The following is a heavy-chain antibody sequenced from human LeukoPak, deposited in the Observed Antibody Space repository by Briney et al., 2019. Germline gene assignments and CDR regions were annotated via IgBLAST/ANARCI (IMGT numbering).Heavy chain of an antibody. Sequence: GGSLRLSCAASGFTVSSNYMNWVRQAPGKGLEWVSVLYSAGNTYYADSVKGRFTISRDNSKNTLFLQMDSLRPEDTAVYYCARARDYMVVDFWGQGTLVTVSS. V-gene: IGHV3-66*02. CDR2: LYSAGNT. CDR1: GFTVSSNY. CDR3: ARARDYMVVDF. D-gene: IGHD3-10*01. J-gene: IGHJ4*02.